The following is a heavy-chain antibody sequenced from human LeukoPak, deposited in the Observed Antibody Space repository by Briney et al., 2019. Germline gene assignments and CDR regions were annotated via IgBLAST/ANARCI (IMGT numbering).Heavy chain of an antibody. CDR2: IIPILGIA. Sequence: SVKVSRKPSLGTHSSYTISWVRQAPAQGLEWMGRIIPILGIANYAQKFQGRVAITADKSTSTAYMELSSLRSEDTAVYYCGSEMVYAADYWGQGTLVTVSS. CDR3: GSEMVYAADY. V-gene: IGHV1-69*02. D-gene: IGHD2-8*01. J-gene: IGHJ4*02. CDR1: LGTHSSYT.